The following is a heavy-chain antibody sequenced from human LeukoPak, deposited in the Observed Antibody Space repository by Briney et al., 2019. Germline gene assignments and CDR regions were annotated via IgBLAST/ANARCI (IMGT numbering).Heavy chain of an antibody. CDR1: GYTFTGYY. Sequence: ASVKVSCKASGYTFTGYYMHWVRQAPGQGLEWMGWINPNSGGTNYAQKFQGRVTMTRDTSISTAYMELSRLRSDDTAVYYCARDRSFYGDYATVFDYWGQGTLVTVSS. CDR2: INPNSGGT. D-gene: IGHD4-17*01. J-gene: IGHJ4*02. CDR3: ARDRSFYGDYATVFDY. V-gene: IGHV1-2*02.